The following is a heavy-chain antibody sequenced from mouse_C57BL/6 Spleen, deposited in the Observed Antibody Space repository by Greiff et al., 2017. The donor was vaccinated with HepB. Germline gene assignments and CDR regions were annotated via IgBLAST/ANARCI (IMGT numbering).Heavy chain of an antibody. CDR1: GYSITSGYY. CDR3: ARGTY. V-gene: IGHV3-6*01. J-gene: IGHJ3*01. Sequence: EVQLQESGPGLVKPSQSLSLTCSVTGYSITSGYYWNWIRQFPGNKLEWMGYISYDGSNNYNPSLKNRISITRDTSKNQFFLKLNSVTTEDTATYYCARGTYWGQGTLVTVSA. CDR2: ISYDGSN.